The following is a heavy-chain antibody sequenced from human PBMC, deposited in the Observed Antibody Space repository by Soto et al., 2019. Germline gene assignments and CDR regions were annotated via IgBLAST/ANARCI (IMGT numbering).Heavy chain of an antibody. D-gene: IGHD3-22*01. Sequence: SETLSLTCTVSGGSISSYYWSWIRQPPGKGLEWIGYIYYSGSTNYNPSLKSRVTISVDTSKNQFSLKLSSVTAADTAVYYCARGDDSSGEPYFDYWGQGTLVTISS. CDR2: IYYSGST. V-gene: IGHV4-59*01. CDR3: ARGDDSSGEPYFDY. J-gene: IGHJ4*02. CDR1: GGSISSYY.